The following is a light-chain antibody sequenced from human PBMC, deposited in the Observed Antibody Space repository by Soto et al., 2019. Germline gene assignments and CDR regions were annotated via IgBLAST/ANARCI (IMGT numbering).Light chain of an antibody. CDR2: SAS. V-gene: IGKV3-20*01. CDR1: QSVSSRY. Sequence: EIVLTQSPGTLSLSPGERATLSCRASQSVSSRYLACYQQKPGQAPRLLIFSASSRATGIPDRFSGSGSETYFTLTISRLEPEDIAVYYCQQYDNSTMYTFGQGTKLEIK. CDR3: QQYDNSTMYT. J-gene: IGKJ2*01.